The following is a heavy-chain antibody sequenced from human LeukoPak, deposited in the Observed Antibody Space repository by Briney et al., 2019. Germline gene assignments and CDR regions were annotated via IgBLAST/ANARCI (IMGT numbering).Heavy chain of an antibody. J-gene: IGHJ4*02. D-gene: IGHD6-13*01. CDR2: INHSGST. V-gene: IGHV4-34*01. Sequence: PSETQSLTCAVYGGSFSGYYWSWIRQPPGKGLEWIGEINHSGSTNYNPSLKSRVTISVDTSKNQFSLKLSSVTAADTAVYYCARVWYSSSWTIDYWGQGTLVTVSS. CDR1: GGSFSGYY. CDR3: ARVWYSSSWTIDY.